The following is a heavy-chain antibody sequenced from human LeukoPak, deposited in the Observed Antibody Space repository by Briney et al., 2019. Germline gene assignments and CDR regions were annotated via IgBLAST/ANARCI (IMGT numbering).Heavy chain of an antibody. CDR2: IFHTGST. J-gene: IGHJ4*02. Sequence: PSETLSLTCAVSGGSIFTSNWWSWVRQPPGKGLEWIGQIFHTGSTSYSPSLKSRVTISVDKSKNQFSLELTSVTAADTAVYYCARDLRYSSSRTTFDYWGQGTLVTVSS. D-gene: IGHD6-13*01. CDR3: ARDLRYSSSRTTFDY. CDR1: GGSIFTSNW. V-gene: IGHV4-4*02.